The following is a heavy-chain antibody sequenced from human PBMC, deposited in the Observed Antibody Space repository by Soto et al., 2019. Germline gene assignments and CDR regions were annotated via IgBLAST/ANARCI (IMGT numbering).Heavy chain of an antibody. CDR1: GGTFSSYA. Sequence: SVKVSCKASGGTFSSYAISWVRQAPGQGLEWMGGIIPIFGTANYAQKFQGRVTITADESTSTAYMELSSLRSEDTAVYYCARAHYDSSGYHDAFDIWGQGTMVTVSS. V-gene: IGHV1-69*13. CDR3: ARAHYDSSGYHDAFDI. J-gene: IGHJ3*02. D-gene: IGHD3-22*01. CDR2: IIPIFGTA.